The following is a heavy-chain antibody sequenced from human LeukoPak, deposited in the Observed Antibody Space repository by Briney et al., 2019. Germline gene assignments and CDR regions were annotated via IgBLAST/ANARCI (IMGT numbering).Heavy chain of an antibody. V-gene: IGHV3-7*02. Sequence: GGSLRLSCAASGFTFRRYWMTWVPQAPGGGLEWVANIKQDGNEKYYVDSVKGRFTISRDNAKNSLYLQMNSLRAEDTAVYYCARGMYSRDWYYFDYWGQGTLVTVSS. CDR1: GFTFRRYW. D-gene: IGHD6-19*01. CDR2: IKQDGNEK. J-gene: IGHJ4*02. CDR3: ARGMYSRDWYYFDY.